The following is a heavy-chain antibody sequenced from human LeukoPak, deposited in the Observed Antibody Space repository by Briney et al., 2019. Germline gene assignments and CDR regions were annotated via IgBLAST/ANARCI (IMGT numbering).Heavy chain of an antibody. D-gene: IGHD6-19*01. CDR3: ARDPSSGWYLKGWFDP. CDR2: ISGGGGGT. V-gene: IGHV3-21*01. CDR1: GFTFSSYG. Sequence: GGTLRLSCTASGFTFSSYGTSWVRQAPGKGLEWVSSISGGGGGTYYADSVKGRFTISRDNAKNSLYLQMNSLRAEDTAVYYCARDPSSGWYLKGWFDPWGQGTLVTVSS. J-gene: IGHJ5*02.